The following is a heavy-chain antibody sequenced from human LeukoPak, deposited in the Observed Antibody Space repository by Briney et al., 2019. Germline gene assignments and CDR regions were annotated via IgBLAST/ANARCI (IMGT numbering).Heavy chain of an antibody. V-gene: IGHV4-34*01. D-gene: IGHD2-15*01. CDR1: GGSFSGYY. J-gene: IGHJ4*02. CDR2: INHSGST. CDR3: ARGPHIVVVVAATRAPYDY. Sequence: SETLSLTCAVYGGSFSGYYWSWIRQPPGKGLEWIGEINHSGSTNYNPSLKSRVTISVDTSKNQFSLKLSSVTAADTAVYYCARGPHIVVVVAATRAPYDYWGQETLVTVSS.